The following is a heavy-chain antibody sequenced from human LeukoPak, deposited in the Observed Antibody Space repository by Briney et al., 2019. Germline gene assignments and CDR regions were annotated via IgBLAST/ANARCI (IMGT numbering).Heavy chain of an antibody. CDR3: ARQRHQLPKGYFDY. Sequence: GASVKVSCKASGGTFSSYAISWVRQAPGQGLEWMGGIIPIFGTANYAQKFQGRVTITADESTSTAYMELSSLRSEDTAVYYCARQRHQLPKGYFDYWGQGTLVTVSS. CDR2: IIPIFGTA. J-gene: IGHJ4*02. D-gene: IGHD2-2*01. CDR1: GGTFSSYA. V-gene: IGHV1-69*01.